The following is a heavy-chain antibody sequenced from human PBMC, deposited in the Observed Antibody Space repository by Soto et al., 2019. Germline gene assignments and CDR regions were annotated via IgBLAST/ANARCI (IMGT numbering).Heavy chain of an antibody. Sequence: GGSLRLSCVACGFSFSSNWMHWVRHAPGKGPVWVSRISADGSSTHYADLVKGRFTISRDNAKNTLYLQMNSLRVEDAVIYHGAGFEIAAHSPIWGKETMV. CDR2: ISADGSST. V-gene: IGHV3-74*01. CDR1: GFSFSSNW. J-gene: IGHJ3*01. D-gene: IGHD2-21*01. CDR3: AGFEIAAHSPI.